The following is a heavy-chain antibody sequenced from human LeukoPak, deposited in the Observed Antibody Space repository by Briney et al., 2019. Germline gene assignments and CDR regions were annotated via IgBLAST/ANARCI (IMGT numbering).Heavy chain of an antibody. CDR2: INPNSGGT. CDR3: ARGPNGNWNYGGY. J-gene: IGHJ4*02. CDR1: GYTFTGYY. Sequence: ASVKVSCKASGYTFTGYYIHWVRQAPGQGLEWMGWINPNSGGTNYAQEFQGRVTMTRDTSISTAYMELSSLRSDDTAVYYCARGPNGNWNYGGYWGQGTLVTVSS. V-gene: IGHV1-2*02. D-gene: IGHD1-7*01.